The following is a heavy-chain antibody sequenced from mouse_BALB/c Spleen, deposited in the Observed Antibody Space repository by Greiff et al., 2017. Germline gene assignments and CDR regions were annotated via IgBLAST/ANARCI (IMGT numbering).Heavy chain of an antibody. V-gene: IGHV2-2*02. CDR2: IWSGGST. Sequence: VHLVESGPGLVQPSQSLSITCTVSGFSLTSYGVHWVRQSPGKGLEWLGVIWSGGSTDYNAAFISRLSISKDNSKSQVFFKMNSLQANDTAIYYGARKRGITTVEGYAMDYWGQGTSVTVSS. D-gene: IGHD1-1*01. J-gene: IGHJ4*01. CDR3: ARKRGITTVEGYAMDY. CDR1: GFSLTSYG.